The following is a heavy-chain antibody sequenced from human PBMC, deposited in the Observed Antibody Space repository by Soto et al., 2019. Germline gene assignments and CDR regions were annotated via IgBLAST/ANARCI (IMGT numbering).Heavy chain of an antibody. J-gene: IGHJ4*02. CDR1: GGSMSSPNW. CDR3: ATGSPYYYGSGGMWDS. CDR2: IHHSGAT. D-gene: IGHD3-10*01. V-gene: IGHV4-4*02. Sequence: QVRLQESGPGLVKPSGTLSLTCLVSGGSMSSPNWWTWVRQAPVKGLEWIAEIHHSGATNYSPSLKSRAVISIDKSNYQFSLQLTSVTAADTAVYYCATGSPYYYGSGGMWDSWGRGALVTVSS.